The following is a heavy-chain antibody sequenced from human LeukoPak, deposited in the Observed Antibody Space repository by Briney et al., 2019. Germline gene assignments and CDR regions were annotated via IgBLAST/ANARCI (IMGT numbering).Heavy chain of an antibody. D-gene: IGHD1-26*01. J-gene: IGHJ4*02. CDR2: INPSGGST. CDR3: ASSSRSWRFDY. Sequence: ASVKVSCKASGYTFTSYYMHWVRQAPGQGLEWMGIINPSGGSTSYAQKFQGRVTTTRDMSTSTVYMELSSLRSEDTAVYYCASSSRSWRFDYWGQGTLVTVSS. CDR1: GYTFTSYY. V-gene: IGHV1-46*01.